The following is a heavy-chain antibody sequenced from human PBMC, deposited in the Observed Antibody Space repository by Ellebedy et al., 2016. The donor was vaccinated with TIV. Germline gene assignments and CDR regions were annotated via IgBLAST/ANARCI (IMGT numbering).Heavy chain of an antibody. CDR3: ARRQLYMSDY. D-gene: IGHD1-1*01. CDR1: GYSFSSYY. J-gene: IGHJ4*02. CDR2: MNPNSGNT. V-gene: IGHV1-8*02. Sequence: AASVKVSCKASGYSFSSYYMHWVRQATGQGLEWMGWMNPNSGNTGYAQKFQGRVTMTRNTSISTAYMELTSLRSEDTAVYFCARRQLYMSDYWGQGTLVTVSS.